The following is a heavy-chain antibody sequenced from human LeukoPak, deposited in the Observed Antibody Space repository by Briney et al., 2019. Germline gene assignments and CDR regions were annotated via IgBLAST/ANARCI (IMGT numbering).Heavy chain of an antibody. Sequence: SVKVSCKASGGTFSSYAISWVRQAPGQGLEWMGGIIPIFGTANYAQKFQGRVTITADESTSTAYMELSSLGSEDTAVYYCAITSKQQLAFDYWGQGTLVTVSS. J-gene: IGHJ4*02. CDR1: GGTFSSYA. CDR3: AITSKQQLAFDY. V-gene: IGHV1-69*13. D-gene: IGHD6-13*01. CDR2: IIPIFGTA.